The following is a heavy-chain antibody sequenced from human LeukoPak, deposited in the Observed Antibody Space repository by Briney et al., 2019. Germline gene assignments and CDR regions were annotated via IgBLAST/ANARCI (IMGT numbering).Heavy chain of an antibody. J-gene: IGHJ4*02. D-gene: IGHD2-2*01. CDR1: GFTFSSYG. Sequence: GRSLRLSCAASGFTFSSYGMHWVRQAPGKGLEWVAVISYDGSNKYYADSVKGRFTISRDNSKNTLFLQMNSLRAEDTAVYYCAKDQGYEEAMTRGYFDYWGQGTLVTVSS. V-gene: IGHV3-30*18. CDR2: ISYDGSNK. CDR3: AKDQGYEEAMTRGYFDY.